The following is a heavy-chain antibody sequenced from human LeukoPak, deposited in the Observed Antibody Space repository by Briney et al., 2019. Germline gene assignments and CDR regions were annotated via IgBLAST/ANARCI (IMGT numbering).Heavy chain of an antibody. D-gene: IGHD6-19*01. CDR3: ATGEVGSGWYDY. CDR1: GYTLTELS. J-gene: IGHJ4*02. CDR2: FDPEDGET. V-gene: IGHV1-24*01. Sequence: ASVKVSCKVSGYTLTELSMHWVRQAPGKGLEWMGGFDPEDGETIYAQKFQGRVTMTEDTSTDTAYMELSSLRSEDTAVYYCATGEVGSGWYDYWGQGTLVTVSS.